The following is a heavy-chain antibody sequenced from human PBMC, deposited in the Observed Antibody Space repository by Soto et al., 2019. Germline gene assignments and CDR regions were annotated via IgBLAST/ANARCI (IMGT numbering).Heavy chain of an antibody. D-gene: IGHD1-20*01. Sequence: QVQLVESGGGVVQPGRSLRLSCAASGFTFSSYAMHWVRQAPGKGLEWVAVISYDGSKKYYANSVRGRFTISRDDSKNTLLLQLNSLRSEDTAVYYCAKGTDNWNDPPGNYFYYTMDVWGQGTAVTVSS. J-gene: IGHJ6*02. CDR3: AKGTDNWNDPPGNYFYYTMDV. CDR2: ISYDGSKK. CDR1: GFTFSSYA. V-gene: IGHV3-30*18.